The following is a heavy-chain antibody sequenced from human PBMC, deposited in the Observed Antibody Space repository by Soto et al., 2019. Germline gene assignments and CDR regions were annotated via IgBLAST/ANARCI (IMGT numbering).Heavy chain of an antibody. CDR2: IDPSDSYT. J-gene: IGHJ6*02. CDR3: AREGNLEYSSSSSGYYYYYYGMDV. Sequence: GESLKISCKGSGYSFTSYWISWVRQMPGKGLEWMGRIDPSDSYTNYSPSFQGHVTISADKSISTAYLQWSSLKASDTAMYYCAREGNLEYSSSSSGYYYYYYGMDVWGQGATVTVSS. D-gene: IGHD6-6*01. V-gene: IGHV5-10-1*01. CDR1: GYSFTSYW.